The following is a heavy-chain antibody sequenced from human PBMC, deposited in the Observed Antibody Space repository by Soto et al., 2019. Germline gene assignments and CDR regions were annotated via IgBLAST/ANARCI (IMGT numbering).Heavy chain of an antibody. CDR3: ARTYYYGSGIWDWFDP. J-gene: IGHJ5*02. CDR1: GGTFSSYA. Sequence: GASVKVSCKASGGTFSSYAISWVRQAPGQGLEWMGGIIPIFGTANYAQKFQGRVTITADESTSTAYMELSSLRSEDTAVYYCARTYYYGSGIWDWFDPWGQGTLVTVSS. CDR2: IIPIFGTA. V-gene: IGHV1-69*13. D-gene: IGHD3-10*01.